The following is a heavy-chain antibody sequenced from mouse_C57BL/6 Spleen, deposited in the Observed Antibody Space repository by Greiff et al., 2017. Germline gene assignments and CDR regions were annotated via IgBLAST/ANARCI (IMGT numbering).Heavy chain of an antibody. Sequence: EVMLVESGGGLVKPGWSLKLSCAASGFTFSSYAMSWVRQTPEKRLEWVATISDGGSYTYYPDNVKGRFTISSDNAKNNLYLQMSQLKSEDPAMYYCARREYYGSSFDYWGQGTTLTVSS. CDR2: ISDGGSYT. V-gene: IGHV5-4*03. D-gene: IGHD1-1*01. CDR3: ARREYYGSSFDY. CDR1: GFTFSSYA. J-gene: IGHJ2*01.